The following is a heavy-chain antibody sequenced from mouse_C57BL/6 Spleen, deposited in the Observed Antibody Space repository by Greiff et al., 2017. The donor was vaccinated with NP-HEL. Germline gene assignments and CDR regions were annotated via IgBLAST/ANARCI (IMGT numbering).Heavy chain of an antibody. J-gene: IGHJ4*01. CDR2: IYPGSGST. V-gene: IGHV1-55*01. Sequence: QVQLQQPGAELVKPGASVKMSCKASGYTFTSYWITWVKQRPGQGLEWIGDIYPGSGSTAYNEKFKSKATLTVDTSSSTAYMQLSSLTSEYSAVYDCARGTTVVAKEGYAMDYWGQGTSVTVSS. CDR3: ARGTTVVAKEGYAMDY. D-gene: IGHD1-1*01. CDR1: GYTFTSYW.